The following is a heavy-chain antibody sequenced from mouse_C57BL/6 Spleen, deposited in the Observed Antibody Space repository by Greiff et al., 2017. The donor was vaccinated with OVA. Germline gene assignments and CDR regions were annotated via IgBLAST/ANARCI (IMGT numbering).Heavy chain of an antibody. D-gene: IGHD4-1*01. J-gene: IGHJ4*01. V-gene: IGHV5-12*01. CDR2: ISNGGGST. Sequence: EVKLMESGGGLVQPGGSLKLSCAASGFTFSDYYMYWVRQTPEKRLEWVAYISNGGGSTYYPDTVKGRFTISRDNAKNTLYLQMSRLKSEDTAMYYCARLNWDRAMDYWGQGTSVTVSS. CDR1: GFTFSDYY. CDR3: ARLNWDRAMDY.